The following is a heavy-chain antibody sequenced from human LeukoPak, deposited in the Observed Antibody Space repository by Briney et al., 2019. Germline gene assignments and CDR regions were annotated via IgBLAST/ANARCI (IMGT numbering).Heavy chain of an antibody. D-gene: IGHD6-13*01. Sequence: PGGSLRLSCAASGFTVSTNYMSWVRQAPGKGLEWVSVVYADGSTYHADSVKGRFSISRDNSKNTLFLQMSSLRAEDTAVYYCARDSLAGAGLGRYFDYWGQGSLVTVSS. J-gene: IGHJ4*02. CDR3: ARDSLAGAGLGRYFDY. CDR1: GFTVSTNY. V-gene: IGHV3-66*02. CDR2: VYADGST.